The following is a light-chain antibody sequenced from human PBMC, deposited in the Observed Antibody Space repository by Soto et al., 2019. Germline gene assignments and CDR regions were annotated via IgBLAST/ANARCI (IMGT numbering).Light chain of an antibody. Sequence: DLQMTQSPSTLSASVGDRVTITCRASQSISSWLAWYQQKPGKAPKLLIYDASSLESGVPSRFSGSGYGTGFTLSISGLQPDDFATYYCQQYNSSSTFGQGTKVEIK. CDR3: QQYNSSST. V-gene: IGKV1-5*01. CDR2: DAS. CDR1: QSISSW. J-gene: IGKJ1*01.